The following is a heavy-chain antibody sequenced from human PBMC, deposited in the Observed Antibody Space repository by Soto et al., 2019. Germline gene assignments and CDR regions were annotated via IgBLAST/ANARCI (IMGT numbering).Heavy chain of an antibody. CDR3: AQKRDNGSDPRWPY. J-gene: IGHJ4*02. CDR2: IYWDDDK. Sequence: SGPTLVNPTQTLTLTCTFSGFSLSTSGVGVGWIRQPPGKALEWLALIYWDDDKRYSPSLKSRLTITKDTSKTQVVLTMTNMDPVDTATYYCAQKRDNGSDPRWPYWGKGTLVTVSS. CDR1: GFSLSTSGVG. V-gene: IGHV2-5*02. D-gene: IGHD5-12*01.